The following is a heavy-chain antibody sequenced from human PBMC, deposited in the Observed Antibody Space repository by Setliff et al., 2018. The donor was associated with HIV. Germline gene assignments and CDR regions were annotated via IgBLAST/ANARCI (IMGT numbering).Heavy chain of an antibody. CDR3: ARDLPDLTGRSLDP. D-gene: IGHD7-27*01. CDR1: GGSISTYY. J-gene: IGHJ5*02. CDR2: IYVSGSA. Sequence: SETLSLTCSVSGGSISTYYWSWIRQPAGKGLEWLGRIYVSGSAMYNPSLKSRVTMSVDTSKNQFSLKLSSVTAADTAVYYCARDLPDLTGRSLDPWGQGTLVTVSS. V-gene: IGHV4-4*07.